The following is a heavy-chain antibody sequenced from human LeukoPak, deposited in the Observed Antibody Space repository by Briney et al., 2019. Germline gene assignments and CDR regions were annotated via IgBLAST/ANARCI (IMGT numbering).Heavy chain of an antibody. V-gene: IGHV3-30*18. J-gene: IGHJ3*02. D-gene: IGHD3-10*01. CDR3: AKGIWFGELSASFAFDI. CDR1: GFTFSSYG. CDR2: ISYDGSNK. Sequence: GRSLRLSCAASGFTFSSYGMHWVRQAPGKGLEWVAVISYDGSNKYYADSVKGRFTISRDNSKNTPYLQMNSLRAEDTAVYYCAKGIWFGELSASFAFDIWGQGTMVTVSS.